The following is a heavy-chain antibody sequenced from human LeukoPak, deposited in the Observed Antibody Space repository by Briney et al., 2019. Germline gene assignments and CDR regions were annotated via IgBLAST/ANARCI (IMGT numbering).Heavy chain of an antibody. J-gene: IGHJ4*02. Sequence: PGGSLRLSCAASGFTFSSYGMHWVRQAPGKGLEWVAVISYDGSNKYYADSVKGRFTISRDNSKNTLYLQMNSLRAEDTAVYYCAKDMLSSGLDYWGQGTLVTVS. CDR3: AKDMLSSGLDY. D-gene: IGHD6-19*01. CDR2: ISYDGSNK. CDR1: GFTFSSYG. V-gene: IGHV3-30*18.